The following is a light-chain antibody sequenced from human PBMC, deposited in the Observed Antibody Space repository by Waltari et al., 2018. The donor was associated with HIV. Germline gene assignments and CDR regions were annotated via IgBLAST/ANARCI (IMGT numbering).Light chain of an antibody. CDR1: QNIGSA. J-gene: IGKJ4*01. CDR3: QQAKNFPHT. V-gene: IGKV1-12*01. Sequence: DIHMTQSPSSVSASVGGAVSISCRASQNIGSALAWYQLKPGRAPRLLIYEASRLDEGVPTRFKGSGSRSNFTLGITNLQPEDFAIYFCQQAKNFPHTFAGGTRVE. CDR2: EAS.